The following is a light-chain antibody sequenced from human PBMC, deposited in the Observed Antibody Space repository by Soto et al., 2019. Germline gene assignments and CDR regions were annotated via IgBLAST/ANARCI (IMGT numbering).Light chain of an antibody. CDR3: PQTYSFPRT. Sequence: DIQMTQSPSSLSASVGDRVIITCRASQSIRNLLHWYQQEPGKAPRLLIQGASSLRSGVPSRFIGSVSGTEFTLTIHSLQTEDFATYYCPQTYSFPRTFGQGTKVEI. CDR1: QSIRNL. V-gene: IGKV1-39*01. CDR2: GAS. J-gene: IGKJ1*01.